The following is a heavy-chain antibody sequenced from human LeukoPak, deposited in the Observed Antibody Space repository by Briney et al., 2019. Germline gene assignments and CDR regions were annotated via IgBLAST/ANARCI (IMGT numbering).Heavy chain of an antibody. J-gene: IGHJ4*02. Sequence: SETLSLTCAVYGGSFSGYYWSWIRQPPGKGLEWIGYIYYSGSTNYNPSLKSRVTISVDTSKNQFSLKLSSVTAADTAVYYCARGEPIAAAAVDWGQGTLVTVSS. CDR1: GGSFSGYY. CDR2: IYYSGST. D-gene: IGHD6-13*01. V-gene: IGHV4-59*01. CDR3: ARGEPIAAAAVD.